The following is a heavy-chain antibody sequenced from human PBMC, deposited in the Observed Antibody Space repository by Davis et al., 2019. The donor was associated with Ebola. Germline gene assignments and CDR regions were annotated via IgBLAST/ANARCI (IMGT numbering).Heavy chain of an antibody. CDR2: MYYSGIT. V-gene: IGHV4-59*01. J-gene: IGHJ4*02. CDR1: GASISSYY. CDR3: AGQDRGLGY. D-gene: IGHD3-22*01. Sequence: MPSETLSLTCTISGASISSYYWNWIRQPPGKGLEWIGYMYYSGITDYNPSLRSRVTVSVDTSKNQFSLRLTSVTAAETAVYYCAGQDRGLGYWGQGTLVTVSS.